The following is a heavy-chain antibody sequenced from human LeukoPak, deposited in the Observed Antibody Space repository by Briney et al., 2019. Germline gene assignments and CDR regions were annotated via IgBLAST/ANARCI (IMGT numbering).Heavy chain of an antibody. CDR3: ARSGLSRFGF. Sequence: GGSLRLSCAASGSSFSNYAMSWVRQAPGKGLQWVSAFSGSGGSTYYADSVKGRFTISRDNSRNTLYLQMNSLRAEDTAVYYCARSGLSRFGFWGQGTLVTVSS. CDR2: FSGSGGST. V-gene: IGHV3-23*01. CDR1: GSSFSNYA. D-gene: IGHD2/OR15-2a*01. J-gene: IGHJ4*02.